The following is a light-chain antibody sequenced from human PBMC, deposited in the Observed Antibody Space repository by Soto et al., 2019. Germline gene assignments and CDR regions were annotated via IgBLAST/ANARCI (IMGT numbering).Light chain of an antibody. Sequence: QSVLTQPPSASGTPGQRVTISCSGSNSNIGSNTVSWYQQLPGTAPKLLIYSNNQRPSGVPDRFSGSKSGTSASLAISELQSEDEAHYYCLSWDDSLNGVFGGGTKVTV. CDR1: NSNIGSNT. V-gene: IGLV1-44*01. CDR2: SNN. CDR3: LSWDDSLNGV. J-gene: IGLJ3*02.